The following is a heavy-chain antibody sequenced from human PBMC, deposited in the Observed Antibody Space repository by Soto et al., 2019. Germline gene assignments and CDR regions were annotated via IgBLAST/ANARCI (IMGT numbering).Heavy chain of an antibody. V-gene: IGHV4-31*03. J-gene: IGHJ4*02. CDR2: IYYSGST. D-gene: IGHD6-13*01. CDR3: ASYYSSSWPGGRSY. Sequence: SETLSLTCTVSGGSISSGGYYWSWIRQHPGKGLEWIGYIYYSGSTYYNPSLKSRVTISVDTSKNQFSLKLSSVTAADTAVYYCASYYSSSWPGGRSYWGQGTLVTVSS. CDR1: GGSISSGGYY.